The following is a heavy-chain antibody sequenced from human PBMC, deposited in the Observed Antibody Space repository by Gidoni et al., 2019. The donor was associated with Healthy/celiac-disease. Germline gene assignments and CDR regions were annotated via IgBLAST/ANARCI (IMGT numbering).Heavy chain of an antibody. D-gene: IGHD2-15*01. CDR1: GFTFADYA. Sequence: EVQLVESGGGVVQPGGSLRLSCSASGFTFADYAMHWVRQDPVKGLEWVSLISGDGGSTYYADSVKSRFTISRDNSKNSLYLQMNSLRTEDTALYYCATIVVVVAATHDAFDIWGQGTMVTVSS. V-gene: IGHV3-43*02. CDR2: ISGDGGST. CDR3: ATIVVVVAATHDAFDI. J-gene: IGHJ3*02.